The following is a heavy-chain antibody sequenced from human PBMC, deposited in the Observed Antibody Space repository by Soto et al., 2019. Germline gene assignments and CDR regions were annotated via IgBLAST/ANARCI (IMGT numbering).Heavy chain of an antibody. CDR2: INHSGGT. CDR3: ATTQGLRPYYYYYMDV. D-gene: IGHD6-25*01. CDR1: SGSFSGYH. Sequence: SETLSLTCAVYSGSFSGYHWNWIRQPPGKGLEWIGEINHSGGTNYNPSLKSRVTISVDTSKNQFSLKLSSVTAADTAVYYCATTQGLRPYYYYYMDVWGKGTTVTVSS. J-gene: IGHJ6*03. V-gene: IGHV4-34*01.